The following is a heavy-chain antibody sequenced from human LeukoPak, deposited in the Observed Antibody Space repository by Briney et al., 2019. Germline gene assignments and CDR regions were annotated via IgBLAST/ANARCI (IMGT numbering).Heavy chain of an antibody. CDR2: IYYSGST. D-gene: IGHD3-22*01. J-gene: IGHJ3*02. V-gene: IGHV4-39*07. CDR3: ARARNYYDSSDYYYEGDAFDI. CDR1: GGSISSSSYY. Sequence: SETLPLTCTVSGGSISSSSYYWGWIRQPPGKGLEWIGSIYYSGSTYYNPSLKSRVTISVDTSKNQFSLKLSSVTAADTAVYYCARARNYYDSSDYYYEGDAFDIWGQGTMVTVSS.